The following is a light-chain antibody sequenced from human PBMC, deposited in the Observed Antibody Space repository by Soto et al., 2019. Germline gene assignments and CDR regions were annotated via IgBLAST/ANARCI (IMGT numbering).Light chain of an antibody. CDR2: WAS. CDR3: QQYYRPWT. J-gene: IGKJ1*01. Sequence: DIVMTQSPDSLAVSLGERATINCKSSQSVLYSSNNKNYLAWYQQKPGQPPKLLIYWASTRESGVPDRFSGSGSGTDFTLTISSLQADDVAVYYCQQYYRPWTFGQGTKVESK. CDR1: QSVLYSSNNKNY. V-gene: IGKV4-1*01.